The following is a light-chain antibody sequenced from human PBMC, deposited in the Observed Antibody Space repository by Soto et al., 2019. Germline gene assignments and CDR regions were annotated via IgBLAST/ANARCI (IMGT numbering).Light chain of an antibody. CDR1: QSVSSN. V-gene: IGKV3-11*01. J-gene: IGKJ5*01. Sequence: EIVLTQSPGTLSLSPGDRATFSCRASQSVSSNLAWYQHKPGQAPRLLIYDASNRATGIPARFSGSGSGTDFTLTISSLEPEDFAIYYCQQRTNWPPAFGQGTRLEIK. CDR2: DAS. CDR3: QQRTNWPPA.